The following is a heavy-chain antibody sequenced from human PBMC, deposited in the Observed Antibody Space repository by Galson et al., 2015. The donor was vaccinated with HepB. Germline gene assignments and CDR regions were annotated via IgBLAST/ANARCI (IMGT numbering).Heavy chain of an antibody. CDR1: GGTFSSYA. CDR2: IIPIFGTA. J-gene: IGHJ6*03. CDR3: ARAGDGFGEKDATPDSGSYKLPHGFLYYYYYYYMDV. Sequence: SVKVSCKASGGTFSSYAISWVRQAPGQGLEWMGGIIPIFGTANYAQKFQGRVTITADESTSTAYMELSSLRSEDTAVYYCARAGDGFGEKDATPDSGSYKLPHGFLYYYYYYYMDVWGKGTTVTVSS. V-gene: IGHV1-69*13. D-gene: IGHD1-26*01.